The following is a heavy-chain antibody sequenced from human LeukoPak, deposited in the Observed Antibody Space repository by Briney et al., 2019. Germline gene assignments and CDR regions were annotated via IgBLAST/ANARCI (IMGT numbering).Heavy chain of an antibody. CDR3: ARDLKGSGWYFDY. V-gene: IGHV4-4*02. Sequence: SGTLSLTCAVSGGSISSSNWWSWVRQPPGKGLEWIGEIYHSGSTNYNPSLKSRVTISVDKSKNQFSLKLSSVTAADTAVYYCARDLKGSGWYFDYWGRGTLVTVSS. CDR1: GGSISSSNW. J-gene: IGHJ4*02. CDR2: IYHSGST. D-gene: IGHD6-19*01.